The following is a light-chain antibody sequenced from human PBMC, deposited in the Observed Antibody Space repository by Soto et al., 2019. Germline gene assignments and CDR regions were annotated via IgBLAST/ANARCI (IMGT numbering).Light chain of an antibody. CDR2: DVS. CDR3: STYTSSSK. CDR1: SSDVGGYNH. J-gene: IGLJ2*01. Sequence: QSALTQPASVSGSPGQSITISCTGTSSDVGGYNHVSWYQQHPGKAPKLMIYDVSNRPSGVSNRYSGSKSVHTASLTISEIQAEDEADYYCSTYTSSSKFGGGTKLTVL. V-gene: IGLV2-14*01.